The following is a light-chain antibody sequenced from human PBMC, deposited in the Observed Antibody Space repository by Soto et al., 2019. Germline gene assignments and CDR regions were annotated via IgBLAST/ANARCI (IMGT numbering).Light chain of an antibody. CDR1: QDIGTD. V-gene: IGKV1-17*01. CDR3: LHHYTFPLA. CDR2: EAS. J-gene: IGKJ4*01. Sequence: DIQMTQSPSSLSASVADRVTITCRASQDIGTDLGWYQQKPGKAPERLIYEASVLQSGVPSRFSGSGSGTEFTLTVSSLQPEDFATYYCLHHYTFPLAFGGGTKVDIK.